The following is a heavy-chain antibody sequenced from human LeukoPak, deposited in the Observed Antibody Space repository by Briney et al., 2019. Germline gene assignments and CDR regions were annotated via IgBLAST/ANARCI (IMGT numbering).Heavy chain of an antibody. V-gene: IGHV3-7*01. J-gene: IGHJ6*03. CDR2: IKQDGSEK. D-gene: IGHD2-15*01. CDR1: GFTFSSYW. CDR3: AREEYCSGGSCYTPYYYYYYMDV. Sequence: GGSLRLSCAASGFTFSSYWMSWARQAPGKGLEWVANIKQDGSEKYYVDSVKGRFTISRDNAKNSLYLQMNSLRAEDTAVYYCAREEYCSGGSCYTPYYYYYYMDVWGKGTTVTVSS.